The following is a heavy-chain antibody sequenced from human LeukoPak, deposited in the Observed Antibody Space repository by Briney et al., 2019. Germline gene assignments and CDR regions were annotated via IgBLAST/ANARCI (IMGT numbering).Heavy chain of an antibody. CDR3: AKDGGY. CDR1: GFTFSTYA. V-gene: IGHV3-23*01. J-gene: IGHJ4*02. Sequence: TGGSLRLSCAASGFTFSTYAMIWVRQAPGKGLEWVSAISGTGGNTYYADSVKGRFSISRDNSKNTVYPQMSGLRAEDTAVYYCAKDGGYWGQGTLVTVSP. CDR2: ISGTGGNT. D-gene: IGHD3-3*01.